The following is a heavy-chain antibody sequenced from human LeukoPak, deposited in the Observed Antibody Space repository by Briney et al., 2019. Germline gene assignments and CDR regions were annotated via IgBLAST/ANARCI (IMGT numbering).Heavy chain of an antibody. CDR1: SRSNRGYY. D-gene: IGHD6-19*01. Sequence: SETLSLTCSVSSRSNRGYYCRWIRQPPGQGLEWIGYIYYSGSTNYNPSLKSRVIISQDPSKNQFYRTLSAVTARHWAVYYWAKGYPRGWLIGHWGQGTLVTVSS. CDR3: AKGYPRGWLIGH. J-gene: IGHJ4*02. V-gene: IGHV4-59*08. CDR2: IYYSGST.